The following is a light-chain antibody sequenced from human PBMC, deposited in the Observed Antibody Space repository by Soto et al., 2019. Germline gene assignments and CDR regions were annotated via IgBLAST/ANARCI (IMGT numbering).Light chain of an antibody. CDR3: SSYAGMNNPFF. CDR1: SSDVGGYNY. V-gene: IGLV2-8*01. CDR2: EVT. Sequence: QSALTQPPSASGSPGQSVTVSCTGTSSDVGGYNYVSWYQQHPGKAPKLVIYEVTKRPSGVPDRFFGSRSGNTASLTVSGLQAEDEADYYCSSYAGMNNPFFFGTGTKLTVL. J-gene: IGLJ1*01.